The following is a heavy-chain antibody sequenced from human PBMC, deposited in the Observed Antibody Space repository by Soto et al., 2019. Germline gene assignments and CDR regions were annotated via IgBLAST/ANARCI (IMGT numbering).Heavy chain of an antibody. CDR3: ARGRPVLKWFGDSAQVNSFGIDV. V-gene: IGHV4-34*01. D-gene: IGHD3-10*01. CDR1: GGSLNYYY. J-gene: IGHJ6*02. CDR2: ISHSGSA. Sequence: SETLSLTCAAYGGSLNYYYWSGTRQPPGKGREWIGEISHSGSAYYLPSLKSRVTISVDTSKNQFSLKLTSVTAADTALYFCARGRPVLKWFGDSAQVNSFGIDVWGQGTTVTVSS.